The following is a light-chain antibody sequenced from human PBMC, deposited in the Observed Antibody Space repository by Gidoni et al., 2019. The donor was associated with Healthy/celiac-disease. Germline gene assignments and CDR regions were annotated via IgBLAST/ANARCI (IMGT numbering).Light chain of an antibody. V-gene: IGLV1-44*01. CDR2: SNN. CDR3: AAWDDSLNGLV. CDR1: SSNIGSNT. J-gene: IGLJ2*01. Sequence: QSVLTQPPSASGTPGQRVTISCSGSSSNIGSNTVNWYQQLPGTAPKLLIYSNNQRPSGFPARFSGSKSGTSASLAISGLQSEDEADYYCAAWDDSLNGLVFGGGTKLTVL.